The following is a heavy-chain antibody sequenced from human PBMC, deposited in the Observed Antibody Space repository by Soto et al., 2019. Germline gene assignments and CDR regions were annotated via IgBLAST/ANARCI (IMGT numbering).Heavy chain of an antibody. CDR2: ISAYNGNT. CDR1: GYTFTSYG. D-gene: IGHD4-17*01. Sequence: ASVKVSCKASGYTFTSYGISWVRQAPGQGLEWMGWISAYNGNTNYAQKLQGRVTMTTDTSTSTAYMELRSLRSDDTAVYYCARVFPPYYDYGRSSVDYWGQGTLVTVSS. J-gene: IGHJ4*02. CDR3: ARVFPPYYDYGRSSVDY. V-gene: IGHV1-18*01.